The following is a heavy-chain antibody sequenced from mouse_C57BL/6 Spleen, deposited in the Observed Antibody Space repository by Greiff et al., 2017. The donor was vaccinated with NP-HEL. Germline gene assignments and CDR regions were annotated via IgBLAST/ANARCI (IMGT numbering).Heavy chain of an antibody. CDR1: GYTFTSYW. Sequence: QVHVKQPGAELVRPGTSVKLSCKASGYTFTSYWMHWVKQRPGQGLEWIGVIDPSDSYTNYNQKFKGKATLTVDTSSSTAYMQLSSLTSEDSAVYYCARDYAAYWGQGTLVTVSA. CDR2: IDPSDSYT. D-gene: IGHD1-1*02. J-gene: IGHJ3*01. CDR3: ARDYAAY. V-gene: IGHV1-59*01.